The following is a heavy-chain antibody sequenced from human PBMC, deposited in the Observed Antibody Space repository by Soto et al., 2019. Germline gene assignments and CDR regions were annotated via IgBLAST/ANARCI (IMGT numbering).Heavy chain of an antibody. CDR3: AKGLTGTTLFDF. V-gene: IGHV3-23*01. CDR1: GFTFSSYA. D-gene: IGHD1-20*01. Sequence: GGSLRLSCAASGFTFSSYAMTWVRQAPGKGLEWISCISDGADGPYYADSVQGRFTVSRDNSKNTLYLQMNSLRAEDTALYYCAKGLTGTTLFDFWGQGTLVTVSS. J-gene: IGHJ4*02. CDR2: ISDGADGP.